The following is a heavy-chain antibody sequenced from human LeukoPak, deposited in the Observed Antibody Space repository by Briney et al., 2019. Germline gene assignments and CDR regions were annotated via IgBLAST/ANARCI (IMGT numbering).Heavy chain of an antibody. V-gene: IGHV1-2*02. J-gene: IGHJ4*02. CDR1: GYTFTGHY. D-gene: IGHD6-13*01. Sequence: GASVKVSCKASGYTFTGHYIHWVRQAPGQGLEWMGWINPKNAGTNYAQKFQGRVTMTGDTSTGTAYMELSRLRSDDTAVYYCARTLYIAAAPGGFDYWGQGTLVAVSS. CDR2: INPKNAGT. CDR3: ARTLYIAAAPGGFDY.